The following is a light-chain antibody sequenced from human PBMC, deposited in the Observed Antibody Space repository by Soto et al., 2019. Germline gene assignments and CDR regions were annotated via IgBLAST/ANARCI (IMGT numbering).Light chain of an antibody. CDR3: QQYTQSLWT. V-gene: IGKV3-11*01. CDR1: QSVNSY. J-gene: IGKJ1*01. Sequence: EIVLTQSPATLSLSPGEGATLSCRASQSVNSYLVWYQQKPGQAPRLLIYGISKRAAGIPDRFTGSGSGTDFTLTIDGLEPEDFAVYYCQQYTQSLWTFGQGTKVDIK. CDR2: GIS.